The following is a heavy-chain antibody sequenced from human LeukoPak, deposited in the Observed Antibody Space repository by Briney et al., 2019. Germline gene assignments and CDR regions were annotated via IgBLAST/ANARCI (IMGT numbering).Heavy chain of an antibody. Sequence: QAGGSLRLSCAASGFTFSSYGMHWVRQAPGKGLEWVAVISYDGSNKYYADSVKGRFTISRDNSKNTLYLQMNSLRAEDTAVYYCARDLVVGFDYWGQGTLVTVSS. CDR3: ARDLVVGFDY. CDR2: ISYDGSNK. J-gene: IGHJ4*02. CDR1: GFTFSSYG. V-gene: IGHV3-30*03. D-gene: IGHD2-8*02.